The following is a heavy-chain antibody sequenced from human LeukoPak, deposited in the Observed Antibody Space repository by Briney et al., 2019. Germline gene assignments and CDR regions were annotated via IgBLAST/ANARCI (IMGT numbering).Heavy chain of an antibody. CDR1: GFTVSSNY. CDR3: AREIYGSGPFDY. J-gene: IGHJ4*02. Sequence: GGSLRLSCAASGFTVSSNYMSWVRQAPGKGLEGVSVTYSGGSTYYADSVKGRFTISRDNSKNTLYLQMNSLRAEDTAVYYCAREIYGSGPFDYWGQGTLVTVSS. D-gene: IGHD3-10*01. CDR2: TYSGGST. V-gene: IGHV3-66*01.